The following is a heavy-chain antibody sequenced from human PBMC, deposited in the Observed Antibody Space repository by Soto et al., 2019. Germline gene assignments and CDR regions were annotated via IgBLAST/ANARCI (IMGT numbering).Heavy chain of an antibody. CDR1: GYTFTSYD. J-gene: IGHJ6*03. Sequence: ALVKVSCKASGYTFTSYDINWVRQATGQGLEWMGWMNPNSGNTGYAQKFQGRVTMTRNTSISTAYMELSSLRSEDTAVYYCATLSGSGGYYYYMDVWGKGTTVTVSS. V-gene: IGHV1-8*01. CDR2: MNPNSGNT. CDR3: ATLSGSGGYYYYMDV.